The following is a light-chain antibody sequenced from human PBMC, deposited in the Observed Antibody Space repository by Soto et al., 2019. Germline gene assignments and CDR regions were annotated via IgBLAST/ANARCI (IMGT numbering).Light chain of an antibody. Sequence: DIQMTQSPSTLSASVGDRVTITCRASQSISSWLAWYQQKPGKAPKLLIYAASNLQSGVPSRFSGSGSGTDFTLTISSLQPEDFAHYYCQQSDSTPRTFGQGTKVDIK. CDR3: QQSDSTPRT. CDR1: QSISSW. J-gene: IGKJ1*01. V-gene: IGKV1-39*01. CDR2: AAS.